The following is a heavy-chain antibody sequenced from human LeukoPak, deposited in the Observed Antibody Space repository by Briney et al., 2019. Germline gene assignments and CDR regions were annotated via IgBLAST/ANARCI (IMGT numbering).Heavy chain of an antibody. CDR1: GYTFTSYG. D-gene: IGHD6-19*01. Sequence: ASVKVSCKASGYTFTSYGISWVRQAPGLGLEWMGWTSYNGNTNYAQKFQDRVTMTTDTSTTTAYMELRSLESDDTAVYYCARHSGSGWQALGYWGQGTLVTVSS. J-gene: IGHJ4*02. CDR2: TSYNGNT. CDR3: ARHSGSGWQALGY. V-gene: IGHV1-18*01.